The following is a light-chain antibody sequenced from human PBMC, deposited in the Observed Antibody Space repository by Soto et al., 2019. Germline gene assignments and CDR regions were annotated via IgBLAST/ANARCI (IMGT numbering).Light chain of an antibody. J-gene: IGKJ1*01. V-gene: IGKV1-33*01. Sequence: IQMTQSPSSLSVSVGDRVTLTCEASQDTNSYLNWCQHKPGKAPRLLIYDASNLATGVPSKFSGSGSGTDFTFTITNLQLEDIATYYCQRYDNRPRWTFGQGTKVDVK. CDR3: QRYDNRPRWT. CDR2: DAS. CDR1: QDTNSY.